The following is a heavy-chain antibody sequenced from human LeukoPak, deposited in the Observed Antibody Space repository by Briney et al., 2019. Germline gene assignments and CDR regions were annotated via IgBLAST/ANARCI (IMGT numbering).Heavy chain of an antibody. CDR1: GFTFKNDA. CDR2: ISASGFAT. V-gene: IGHV3-23*01. Sequence: GGSLRLSCVASGFTFKNDAMSWVRQAPGKGLEWVSFISASGFATYYADSVKGRFTISRDNSKNTLYLQMNSLRADDTAVFYCATQKLCEYWGQGTQVTVPS. J-gene: IGHJ4*02. CDR3: ATQKLCEY.